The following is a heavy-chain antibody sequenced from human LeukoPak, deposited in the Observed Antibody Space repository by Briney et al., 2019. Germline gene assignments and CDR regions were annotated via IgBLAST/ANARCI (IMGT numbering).Heavy chain of an antibody. CDR2: INSDGRTT. CDR3: ARRQYRSSWYYFDY. J-gene: IGHJ4*02. D-gene: IGHD6-13*01. Sequence: GGSLRLSCAASGFTFSSYAMSWVRQAPGKGLVWVSRINSDGRTTNYADSVKGRFTISRDNAKNTLYLQMNSLRAEDTAVYYCARRQYRSSWYYFDYWGQGTLVTVSS. CDR1: GFTFSSYA. V-gene: IGHV3-74*01.